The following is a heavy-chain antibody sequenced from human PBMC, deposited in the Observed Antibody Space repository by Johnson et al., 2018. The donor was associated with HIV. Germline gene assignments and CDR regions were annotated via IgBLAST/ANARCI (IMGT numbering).Heavy chain of an antibody. V-gene: IGHV3-30*02. CDR3: AKDGYRAALDV. D-gene: IGHD5-24*01. J-gene: IGHJ3*01. CDR1: GFNFSKYG. CDR2: IRYDGSKK. Sequence: QVQLVESGGGVVQPGGSLKLSCAASGFNFSKYGMHWVRQAPGKGLEWVAFIRYDGSKKYYEDSVKGRFTISRDNSKNTLYLQMSSLRPEDTAVHYCAKDGYRAALDVWDQGTMVTVSS.